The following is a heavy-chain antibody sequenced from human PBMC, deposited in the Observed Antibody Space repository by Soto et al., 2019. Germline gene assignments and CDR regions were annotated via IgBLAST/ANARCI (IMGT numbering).Heavy chain of an antibody. CDR1: GGSFSGYY. CDR3: SRGLFTCSGGSCYPYYYYYGMDV. V-gene: IGHV4-34*01. D-gene: IGHD2-15*01. CDR2: INHSGST. Sequence: PSETLSLTCAVYGGSFSGYYWSWIRQPPGKGREWIGEINHSGSTNYNPSLKSRVTISVDTSKNQFSLKLSSVTAADTAVYYCSRGLFTCSGGSCYPYYYYYGMDVWGQGTTVTVSS. J-gene: IGHJ6*02.